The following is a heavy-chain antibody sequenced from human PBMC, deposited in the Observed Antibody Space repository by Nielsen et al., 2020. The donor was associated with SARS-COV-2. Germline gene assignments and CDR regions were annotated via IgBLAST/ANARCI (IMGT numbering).Heavy chain of an antibody. CDR3: ARANYFDSGSYYNPGYYFGMDV. V-gene: IGHV5-51*01. Sequence: WIRQPPGKGLEWMGIIYPGDSDTRYSPSFQGQVTISADKSISTAYLQWSSLKASDTAMYYCARANYFDSGSYYNPGYYFGMDVWGQGTTVTVSS. J-gene: IGHJ6*02. CDR2: IYPGDSDT. D-gene: IGHD3-10*01.